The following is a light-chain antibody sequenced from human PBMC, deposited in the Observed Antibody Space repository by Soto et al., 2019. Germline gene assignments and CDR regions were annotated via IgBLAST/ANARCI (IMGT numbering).Light chain of an antibody. CDR2: GTF. Sequence: IQLTQSPSSLSASVGDRVSITCRASQDIKTYLAWYQQIRGKAPKLLISGTFTLQSGVPSRFNGSGSGTDCTLTISRLQPEDFATYYCQHLNNYPPFTFGPGTKVDLE. J-gene: IGKJ3*01. V-gene: IGKV1-9*01. CDR3: QHLNNYPPFT. CDR1: QDIKTY.